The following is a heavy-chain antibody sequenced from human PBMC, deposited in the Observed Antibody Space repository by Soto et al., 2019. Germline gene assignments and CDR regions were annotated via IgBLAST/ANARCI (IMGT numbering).Heavy chain of an antibody. CDR3: ARAANQRKIGYPDYYYYGMDV. D-gene: IGHD5-12*01. J-gene: IGHJ6*02. CDR1: GDSVSSNSAA. V-gene: IGHV6-1*01. CDR2: TYYRSKWYN. Sequence: SQTLSLTCAISGDSVSSNSAAWNWIRQSPSRGLEWLGRTYYRSKWYNDYAVSVKSRITINPDTSKNQFSLQLNSVTPEDTAVYYCARAANQRKIGYPDYYYYGMDVWGQGTTVTVSS.